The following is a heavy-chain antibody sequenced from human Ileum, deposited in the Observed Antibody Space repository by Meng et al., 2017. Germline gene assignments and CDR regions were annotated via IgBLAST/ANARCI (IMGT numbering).Heavy chain of an antibody. Sequence: QVQLQESGPGLVKPSPTLSLTCTVSGGSISSGDYYWSWIRQPPGKGLEWIGYIYYSGSTYYNPSLKSRVTISVDTSKNQFSLRLTSVTAADTAVYYCAASLDGSRFDPWGQGTLVTVSS. D-gene: IGHD2-2*03. V-gene: IGHV4-30-4*01. CDR1: GGSISSGDYY. J-gene: IGHJ5*02. CDR3: AASLDGSRFDP. CDR2: IYYSGST.